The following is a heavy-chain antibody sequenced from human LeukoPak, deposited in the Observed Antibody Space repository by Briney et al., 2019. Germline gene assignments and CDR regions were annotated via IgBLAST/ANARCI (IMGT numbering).Heavy chain of an antibody. D-gene: IGHD3-10*01. CDR1: GFTFSSYW. J-gene: IGHJ4*02. V-gene: IGHV3-74*01. CDR3: ARALGSGWVYFL. Sequence: GGSLRLSCAASGFTFSSYWMHWVRQAPGKGLVWVSCINSDGSSTSYADSVKGRFTISRDNAKNTLYLQMNSLRVEDTAVYYCARALGSGWVYFLGGQGTLVTVSS. CDR2: INSDGSST.